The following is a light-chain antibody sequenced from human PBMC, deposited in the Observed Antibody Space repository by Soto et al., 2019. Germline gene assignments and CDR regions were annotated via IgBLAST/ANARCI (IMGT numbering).Light chain of an antibody. CDR2: EVV. Sequence: QSVLTQPPSASGSPGQSVTISCTGTKNDIGVYDFVSWYQHHPGKAPRLIIYEVVQRPSGVPDRFSGSKSGNTASLTVSGLQAADEADYFGKSYAGSNTYVFGSGTTVTVL. J-gene: IGLJ1*01. CDR3: KSYAGSNTYV. CDR1: KNDIGVYDF. V-gene: IGLV2-8*01.